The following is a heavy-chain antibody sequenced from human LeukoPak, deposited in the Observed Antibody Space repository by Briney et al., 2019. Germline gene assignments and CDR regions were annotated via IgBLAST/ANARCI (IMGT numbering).Heavy chain of an antibody. CDR3: AHDSGSYFDAFDI. V-gene: IGHV4-39*01. Sequence: SETLSLTCTVSGGSISSSSYYWGWIRQPPGKGLEWIGSIYYSGSTYYNPSLKSRVTISVDTSKNQFSLKLSSVTAADTAVYYCAHDSGSYFDAFDIWGQGTMVTVSS. D-gene: IGHD1-26*01. CDR2: IYYSGST. J-gene: IGHJ3*02. CDR1: GGSISSSSYY.